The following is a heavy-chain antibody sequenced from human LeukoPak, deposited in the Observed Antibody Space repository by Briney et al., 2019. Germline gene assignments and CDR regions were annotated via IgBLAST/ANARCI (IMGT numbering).Heavy chain of an antibody. CDR2: IYQSRST. CDR3: ARNSSWYFDY. Sequence: SETLSLTCAVSGYSIRSDYYWGWIRQPPGKGLEWIGSIYQSRSTHYNPSLKSRVTISNDTSKNQFSLKLSSMTAADTAVYYCARNSSWYFDYWGQGTLVTVSS. J-gene: IGHJ4*02. CDR1: GYSIRSDYY. D-gene: IGHD6-13*01. V-gene: IGHV4-38-2*01.